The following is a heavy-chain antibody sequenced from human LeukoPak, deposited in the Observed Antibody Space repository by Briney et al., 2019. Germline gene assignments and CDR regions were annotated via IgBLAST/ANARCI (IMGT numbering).Heavy chain of an antibody. CDR3: AREGGRAAAGRFDY. J-gene: IGHJ4*02. D-gene: IGHD6-13*01. CDR2: IQNDGSDK. V-gene: IGHV3-30*02. CDR1: GINFRTSG. Sequence: GSLRLSCAASGINFRTSGMHWVRQAPGKGLEWVTFIQNDGSDKYYAASVKGRFTISRDNSKNTVYLHMNSLRADDTALYYCAREGGRAAAGRFDYWGQGTLVTVSS.